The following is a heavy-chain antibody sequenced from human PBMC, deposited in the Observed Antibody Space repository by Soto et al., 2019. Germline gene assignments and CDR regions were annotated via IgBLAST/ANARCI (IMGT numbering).Heavy chain of an antibody. CDR3: ARMATSGTLNWFDP. CDR1: GYAFSNND. V-gene: IGHV1-8*01. J-gene: IGHJ5*02. CDR2: MNPNSGNG. Sequence: ASVKVSCKASGYAFSNNDISWVRQSTGQGLEWMGWMNPNSGNGGYAQKFQGRVTMTRDTSTSTAYMELSSLASDDTAIYYCARMATSGTLNWFDPWGQGTLVTVSS.